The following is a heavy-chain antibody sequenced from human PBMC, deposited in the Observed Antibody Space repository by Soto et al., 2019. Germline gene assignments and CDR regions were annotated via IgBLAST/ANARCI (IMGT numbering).Heavy chain of an antibody. CDR3: ARMATSGTLNWFDP. CDR1: GYAFSNND. V-gene: IGHV1-8*01. J-gene: IGHJ5*02. CDR2: MNPNSGNG. Sequence: ASVKVSCKASGYAFSNNDISWVRQSTGQGLEWMGWMNPNSGNGGYAQKFQGRVTMTRDTSTSTAYMELSSLASDDTAIYYCARMATSGTLNWFDPWGQGTLVTVSS.